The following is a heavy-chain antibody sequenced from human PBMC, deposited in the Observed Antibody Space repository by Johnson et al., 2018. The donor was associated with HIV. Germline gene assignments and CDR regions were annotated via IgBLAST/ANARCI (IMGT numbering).Heavy chain of an antibody. CDR3: ARGITMIVVDAFDI. CDR1: GFTFSSYA. J-gene: IGHJ3*02. Sequence: EVQLVESGGGLVQPGGSLRLSCAASGFTFSSYAMHWVRQAPGKGLEYVSAISSNGGSTYYANSVKGRFTISRDNSKNTLYLQMGSLRAEDMAVYYCARGITMIVVDAFDIWGQGTMVTVSS. V-gene: IGHV3-64*01. D-gene: IGHD3-22*01. CDR2: ISSNGGST.